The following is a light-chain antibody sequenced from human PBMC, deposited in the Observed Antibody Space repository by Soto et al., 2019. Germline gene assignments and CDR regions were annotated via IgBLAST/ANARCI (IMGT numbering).Light chain of an antibody. V-gene: IGLV2-11*01. CDR3: CSFTGTIVV. Sequence: QSALTQPRSVSGSPGQSVTISCAGSSSDVGGYNYVSWYQQHPGKVPKLMVYDVNRRPSGVPDRFSGSKSGNTASLTISGLQAEDEADYCCCSFTGTIVVFGTGTKVTVL. CDR2: DVN. J-gene: IGLJ1*01. CDR1: SSDVGGYNY.